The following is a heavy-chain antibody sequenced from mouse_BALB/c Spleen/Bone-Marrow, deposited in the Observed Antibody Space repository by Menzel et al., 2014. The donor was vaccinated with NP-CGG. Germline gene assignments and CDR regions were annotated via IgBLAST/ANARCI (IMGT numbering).Heavy chain of an antibody. D-gene: IGHD1-1*01. CDR2: ISSGGGST. CDR1: GFAFSSYD. V-gene: IGHV5-12-1*01. Sequence: EVHLVESGGGLVKPGGSLKLSCAASGFAFSSYDMSWVRQTPEKRLEWVAYISSGGGSTYYPDTVKGRFTISRDNAKNTLYLQMSSLKSEDTAMYYCAREVLRDYFDYLGQGTTLTVSS. CDR3: AREVLRDYFDY. J-gene: IGHJ2*01.